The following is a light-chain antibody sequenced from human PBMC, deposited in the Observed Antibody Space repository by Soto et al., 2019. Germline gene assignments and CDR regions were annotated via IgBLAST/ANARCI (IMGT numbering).Light chain of an antibody. Sequence: QSALTQPASVSGSPGQSITISCTGTNSDVGGYNYVSWYQQHPGKAPKLMIYDVSNRPSGVSNRFSGSKSGNTASLTISGLQAEDEADYYCNSYTSSSTFVFGTGTRSPS. V-gene: IGLV2-14*01. J-gene: IGLJ1*01. CDR3: NSYTSSSTFV. CDR2: DVS. CDR1: NSDVGGYNY.